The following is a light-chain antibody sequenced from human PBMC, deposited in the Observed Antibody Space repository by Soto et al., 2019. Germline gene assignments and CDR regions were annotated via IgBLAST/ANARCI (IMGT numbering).Light chain of an antibody. V-gene: IGKV3-15*01. Sequence: EIVLTQHPGTLYLSPGKRPTLSCRASQSIRRSLAWYQQKPGQAPRLLIYEASTRATGVPDRFSGRGYGREFTLTISSLQSEDFADYSCQQYNDWPPAFGQGTKVDI. CDR1: QSIRRS. J-gene: IGKJ1*01. CDR2: EAS. CDR3: QQYNDWPPA.